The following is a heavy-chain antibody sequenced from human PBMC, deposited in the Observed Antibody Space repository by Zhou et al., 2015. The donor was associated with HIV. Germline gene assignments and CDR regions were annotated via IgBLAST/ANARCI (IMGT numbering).Heavy chain of an antibody. J-gene: IGHJ4*02. V-gene: IGHV1-69*08. CDR3: ARDRGHYGDYEIDY. Sequence: QVQLVQSGAEVKKPGSSVKVSCKASGGTFSSYTISWVRQAPGQGLEWMGRIIPILGIANYAQKFQGRVTITADKSTSTAYMELSSLRSEDTAVYYCARDRGHYGDYEIDYWGPGNPGHRLL. CDR2: IIPILGIA. CDR1: GGTFSSYT. D-gene: IGHD4-17*01.